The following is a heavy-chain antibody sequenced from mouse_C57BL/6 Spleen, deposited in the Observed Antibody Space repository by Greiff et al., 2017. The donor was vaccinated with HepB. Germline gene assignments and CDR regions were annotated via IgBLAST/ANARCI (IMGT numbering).Heavy chain of an antibody. CDR3: ARCEEFAY. Sequence: VQLQQSGAELAKPGASVKLSCKASGYTFTSYWMHWVKQRPGQGLEWIGYINPSSGYTKYNQKFKDKATLTADKSSSTAYMQMSSLTYGDTEVYYCARCEEFAYWGKGTLVTVSS. CDR1: GYTFTSYW. V-gene: IGHV1-7*01. CDR2: INPSSGYT. J-gene: IGHJ3*01.